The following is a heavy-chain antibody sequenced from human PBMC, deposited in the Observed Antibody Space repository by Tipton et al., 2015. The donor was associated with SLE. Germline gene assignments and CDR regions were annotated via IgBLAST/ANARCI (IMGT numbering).Heavy chain of an antibody. Sequence: TLSLTCAVSNYSISSGYYWGWIRQPPGKGLEWIGSIYHRGTIFYNPSLKSRVTIVMDKSKNQFSLKLTTVTAADTAVYYCARRRGSANWYSRYGMDVWGQGTTVTVSS. J-gene: IGHJ6*02. D-gene: IGHD2-21*02. CDR1: NYSISSGYY. V-gene: IGHV4-38-2*01. CDR2: IYHRGTI. CDR3: ARRRGSANWYSRYGMDV.